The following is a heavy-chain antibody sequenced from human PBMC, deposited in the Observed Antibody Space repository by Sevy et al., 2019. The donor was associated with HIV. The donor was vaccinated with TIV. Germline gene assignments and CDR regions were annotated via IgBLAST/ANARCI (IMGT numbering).Heavy chain of an antibody. J-gene: IGHJ4*02. V-gene: IGHV3-9*01. CDR2: ITWNSGNI. CDR1: GFIFEDFA. Sequence: GGSLRLSCAVSGFIFEDFAMHWVRQVPGRGLEWVAHITWNSGNIEYAGSVKGRFTISRDNAKRSLYLEMNSLTGEDTAFYYCAKGRKAGSSATYFDSWGQGTMVTGSS. CDR3: AKGRKAGSSATYFDS.